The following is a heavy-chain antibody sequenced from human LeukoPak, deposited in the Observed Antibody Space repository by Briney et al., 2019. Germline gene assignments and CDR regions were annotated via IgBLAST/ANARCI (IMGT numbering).Heavy chain of an antibody. CDR3: VRHCVGSSCYSSADY. D-gene: IGHD2-15*01. CDR2: MFHSGST. Sequence: PSETLSLTCTVSGASVSTSSYHWGWVRQPPGKGLEWIGSMFHSGSTYYNSSLKSRVTMSVDTSNNQFSLRLYSVTAADTAVYYCVRHCVGSSCYSSADYWGQGTLVTVSS. J-gene: IGHJ4*03. V-gene: IGHV4-39*07. CDR1: GASVSTSSYH.